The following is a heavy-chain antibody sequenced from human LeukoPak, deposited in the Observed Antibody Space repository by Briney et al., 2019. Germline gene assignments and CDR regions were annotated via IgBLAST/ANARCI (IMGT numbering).Heavy chain of an antibody. D-gene: IGHD3-9*01. CDR3: ARGTGILTGWYFDL. CDR2: INHSGST. Sequence: SETLSLTCAVYGRSFSGYYWSWIRQPPGKGLEWIGEINHSGSTNYNPSLKSRVTISVDTSKNQFSLKLSSVTAADTAVYYCARGTGILTGWYFDLWGRGTLVTVSS. J-gene: IGHJ2*01. CDR1: GRSFSGYY. V-gene: IGHV4-34*01.